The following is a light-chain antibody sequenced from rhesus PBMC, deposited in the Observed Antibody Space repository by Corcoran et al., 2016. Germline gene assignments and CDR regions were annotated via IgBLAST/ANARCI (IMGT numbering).Light chain of an antibody. CDR1: GSDIGGYNG. CDR2: DVN. Sequence: QSALTQPPSVSKSLGQSVTISCTGTGSDIGGYNGVTWYQHHSGTAPRLLIYDVNKRPSGVSDRFSGSKSGNTASLTISGLQAEDEADYYCCSLYCCLYNSRSSFIFGSGTRLTVL. CDR3: CSLYCCLYNSRSSFI. V-gene: IGLV2-38*01. J-gene: IGLJ1*01.